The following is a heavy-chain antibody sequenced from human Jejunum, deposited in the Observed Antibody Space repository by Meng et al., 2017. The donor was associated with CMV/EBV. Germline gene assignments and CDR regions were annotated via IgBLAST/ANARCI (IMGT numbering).Heavy chain of an antibody. J-gene: IGHJ4*02. CDR2: IIDDGRNK. Sequence: LSRSCVASGFTFSNYHMHWVRQAPGKGLEWVAVIIDDGRNKYYADSVRGRFTISRDNAKNSLYLQMNSLRADDTAVYYCAREIRPIDYWGQGTLVTVSS. D-gene: IGHD3-10*01. V-gene: IGHV3-30*07. CDR1: GFTFSNYH. CDR3: AREIRPIDY.